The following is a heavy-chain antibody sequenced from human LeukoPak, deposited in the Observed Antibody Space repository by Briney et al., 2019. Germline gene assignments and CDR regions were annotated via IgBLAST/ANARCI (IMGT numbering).Heavy chain of an antibody. CDR1: GLRFGSFW. D-gene: IGHD5-24*01. Sequence: GGSLRLSCADSGLRFGSFWMSWVRQAPGKGLEWVANINQDGSEKYFVDSVRGRFTISRDNSKNSLHLQKNTLRAEDTAVYYCARDTDGRFFDYWGQGTLVTVSS. CDR3: ARDTDGRFFDY. CDR2: INQDGSEK. V-gene: IGHV3-7*01. J-gene: IGHJ4*02.